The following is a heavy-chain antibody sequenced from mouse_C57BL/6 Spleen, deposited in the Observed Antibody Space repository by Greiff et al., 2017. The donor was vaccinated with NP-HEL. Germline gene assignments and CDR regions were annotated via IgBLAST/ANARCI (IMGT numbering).Heavy chain of an antibody. Sequence: QVQLQQPGAELVKPGASVKMSCKASGYTFTSYWITWVKQRPGQGLEWIGDIYPGSGSTNYNEKFKSKATLTVDTSSNTAYMQLSSLTSEDSAVYYCARKGYGSSAWFAYWGQGTLVTVSA. CDR3: ARKGYGSSAWFAY. V-gene: IGHV1-55*01. D-gene: IGHD1-1*01. J-gene: IGHJ3*01. CDR2: IYPGSGST. CDR1: GYTFTSYW.